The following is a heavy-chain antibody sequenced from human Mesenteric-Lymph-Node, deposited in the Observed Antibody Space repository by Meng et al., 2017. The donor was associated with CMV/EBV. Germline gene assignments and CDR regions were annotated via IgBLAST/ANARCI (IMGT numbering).Heavy chain of an antibody. Sequence: GESLKISCAASGFTFSSYAITWVRQAPEKGLEWGSIIYSDGRTTNYAASVKGRFTISRDNSKNTLYLQMNSLRAEDTAVYYCAKLSGYYPAYAFDIWGQGTMVTVSS. CDR1: GFTFSSYA. CDR2: IYSDGRTT. D-gene: IGHD3-22*01. CDR3: AKLSGYYPAYAFDI. V-gene: IGHV3-23*03. J-gene: IGHJ3*02.